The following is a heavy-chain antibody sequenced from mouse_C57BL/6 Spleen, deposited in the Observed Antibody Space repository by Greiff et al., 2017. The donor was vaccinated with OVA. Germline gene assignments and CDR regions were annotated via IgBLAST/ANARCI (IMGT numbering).Heavy chain of an antibody. V-gene: IGHV1-80*01. D-gene: IGHD1-1*01. CDR2: IYPGDGDT. CDR3: ARIPSTVVPLSFDY. J-gene: IGHJ2*01. Sequence: VQLQQSGAELAKPGASVKISCKASGYAFSSYWMNWVKQRPGKGLEWIGQIYPGDGDTNYNGKFKGKATLTADKSSSTAYMQLSSLTSEDSAVYFCARIPSTVVPLSFDYWGKGTTLTVSS. CDR1: GYAFSSYW.